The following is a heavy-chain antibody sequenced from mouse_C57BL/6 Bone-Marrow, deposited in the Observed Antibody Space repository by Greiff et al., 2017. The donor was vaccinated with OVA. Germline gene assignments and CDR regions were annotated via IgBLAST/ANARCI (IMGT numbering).Heavy chain of an antibody. CDR3: TIYYGYDYFDY. D-gene: IGHD2-2*01. V-gene: IGHV6-3*01. Sequence: EVKVEESGGGLVQPGGSMKLSCVASGFTFSNYWMNWVRQSPEKGLEWVAQIRLKSDNYATHYAESVKGRFTISRDDSKSSVYLQMNNLRAEDTGIYYCTIYYGYDYFDYWGQGTTLTVSS. J-gene: IGHJ2*01. CDR2: IRLKSDNYAT. CDR1: GFTFSNYW.